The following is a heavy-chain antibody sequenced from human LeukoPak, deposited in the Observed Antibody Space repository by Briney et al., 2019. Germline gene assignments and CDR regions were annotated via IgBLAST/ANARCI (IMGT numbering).Heavy chain of an antibody. Sequence: SVKVSCKASGGTFSSYPFTWVRQAPGQGLEWMGEITPIFGAANYAQTFQGRVTITADESTSTVSMELSSLRFEDTAVYYCASGGMVTNPWGQYQFDYWGQGTLVTVSS. CDR3: ASGGMVTNPWGQYQFDY. J-gene: IGHJ4*02. V-gene: IGHV1-69*13. D-gene: IGHD5-24*01. CDR2: ITPIFGAA. CDR1: GGTFSSYP.